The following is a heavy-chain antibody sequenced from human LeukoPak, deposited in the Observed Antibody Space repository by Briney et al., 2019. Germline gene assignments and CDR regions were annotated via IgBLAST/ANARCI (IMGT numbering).Heavy chain of an antibody. CDR3: ARSYRSGYMDV. V-gene: IGHV4-34*01. J-gene: IGHJ6*03. CDR1: GGSFSGYY. Sequence: SETLSLTCAVYGGSFSGYYWSWIRQPPGKGLEWIGEINHSGSTNYNPSLKSRVTISVDTSKNQFSLKLSSVTAADTAVYYCARSYRSGYMDVWGKGTTVTISS. CDR2: INHSGST. D-gene: IGHD3-10*01.